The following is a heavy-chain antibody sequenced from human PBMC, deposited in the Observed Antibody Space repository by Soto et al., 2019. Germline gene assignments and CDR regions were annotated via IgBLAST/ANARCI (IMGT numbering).Heavy chain of an antibody. CDR3: TTVFEY. Sequence: EVQLVQSGGGSVQPGGSLRLSCAASGFTFTNYWMHWVRQVPGKGLVWVARIDGIGTGTSYSDSVRGRFTISRDNAENMLYLQMNSPRAGDTAVYYCTTVFEYWGRGTLVTVSS. CDR2: IDGIGTGT. V-gene: IGHV3-74*01. J-gene: IGHJ4*02. CDR1: GFTFTNYW.